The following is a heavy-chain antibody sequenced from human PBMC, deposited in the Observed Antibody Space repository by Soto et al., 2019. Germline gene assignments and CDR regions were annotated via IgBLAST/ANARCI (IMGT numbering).Heavy chain of an antibody. V-gene: IGHV1-46*01. J-gene: IGHJ4*02. D-gene: IGHD2-15*01. CDR1: GYTFTSYY. CDR2: INHSGGST. CDR3: AREGAGSYSFHX. Sequence: ASVKVSCKASGYTFTSYYMLWVRQAPGQGLEWMGIINHSGGSTSYAQKFQGRVTMTRDTSTSKVYMELSSLRSEDTAVYYCAREGAGSYSFHXWGQGTLVTVSX.